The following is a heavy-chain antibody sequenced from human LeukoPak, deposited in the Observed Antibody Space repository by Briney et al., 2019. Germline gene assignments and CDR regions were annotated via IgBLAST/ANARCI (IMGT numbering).Heavy chain of an antibody. CDR2: IATYNGYT. CDR3: ARDRLVQGVISSPEY. CDR1: GYTFTSYG. J-gene: IGHJ4*02. D-gene: IGHD3-10*01. Sequence: ASVKVSCKASGYTFTSYGISWVRQAPGQGLEYMGWIATYNGYTHYAQKFQGRVTLTTDTSTSTAYMEMSSLRSDDTAVYYCARDRLVQGVISSPEYWGQGTLVTVSS. V-gene: IGHV1-18*01.